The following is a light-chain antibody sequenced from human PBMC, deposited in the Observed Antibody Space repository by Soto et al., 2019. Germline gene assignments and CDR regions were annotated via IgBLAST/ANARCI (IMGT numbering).Light chain of an antibody. CDR2: DSS. CDR3: QQYKNWPIT. CDR1: QSVTNK. Sequence: EIVMTQSPGTLSVSPGERATLSCWASQSVTNKLAWYQQKPGQAPRLLIYDSSTRATGIPARFSGSGFGTEFTLTISSLQSEDFAVYYCQQYKNWPITFGQGTRLELK. J-gene: IGKJ5*01. V-gene: IGKV3-15*01.